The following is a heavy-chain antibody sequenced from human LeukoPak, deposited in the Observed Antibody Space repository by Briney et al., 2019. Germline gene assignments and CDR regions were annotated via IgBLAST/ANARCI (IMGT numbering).Heavy chain of an antibody. V-gene: IGHV3-23*01. D-gene: IGHD2-15*01. CDR2: IGGSGGST. J-gene: IGHJ4*02. Sequence: PGGSLRLSCAASGFTFSSYSMSWVRQAPGKGLEWVSAIGGSGGSTYYADSVKGRFTISRDNSKNTLYLQMNSLRAEDTAVYYCAKDHGDIVVVVAATDYWGQGTLVTVSS. CDR1: GFTFSSYS. CDR3: AKDHGDIVVVVAATDY.